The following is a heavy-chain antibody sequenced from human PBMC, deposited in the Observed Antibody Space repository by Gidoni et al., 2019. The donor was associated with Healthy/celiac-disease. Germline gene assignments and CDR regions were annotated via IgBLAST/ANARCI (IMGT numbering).Heavy chain of an antibody. D-gene: IGHD3-9*01. CDR3: AQTPGLLRYFDWVYYFDY. J-gene: IGHJ4*02. V-gene: IGHV3-23*01. CDR1: GFTFSSDA. Sequence: EVQLLASGGGLVQPGGSLRLSCAASGFTFSSDAMSWVRQAPGKGLEWVSAISGSGGSTYYADSVKGRFTISRDNSKNTLYLQMNSLRAEDTAVYYCAQTPGLLRYFDWVYYFDYWGQGTLVTVSS. CDR2: ISGSGGST.